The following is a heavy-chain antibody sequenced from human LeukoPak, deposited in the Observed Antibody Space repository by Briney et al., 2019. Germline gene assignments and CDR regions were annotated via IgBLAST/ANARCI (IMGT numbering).Heavy chain of an antibody. CDR3: ARSSKLLKSFDY. D-gene: IGHD3-10*01. Sequence: SETLSLTCTVSGGSISSSSYYWGWIRQPPGKGLEWIGRIYYSGSTYYNPSLKSRVTISVDTSKNQFSLKLSSVTAADTAVYYCARSSKLLKSFDYWGQGTLVTVSS. CDR1: GGSISSSSYY. J-gene: IGHJ4*02. V-gene: IGHV4-39*01. CDR2: IYYSGST.